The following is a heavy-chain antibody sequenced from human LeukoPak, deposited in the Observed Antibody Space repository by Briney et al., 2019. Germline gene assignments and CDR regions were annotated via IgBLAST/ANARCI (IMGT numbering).Heavy chain of an antibody. CDR2: IYYSGST. Sequence: SETLSLTCTVPGGSISSYYWSWIRQPPGKGLEWIGYIYYSGSTNYNPSLKSRVTISVDTSKNQFSLKLSSVTAADTAVYYCGRAVGYYDSSGYHNWFDPWGQGTLVTVSS. CDR1: GGSISSYY. V-gene: IGHV4-59*01. CDR3: GRAVGYYDSSGYHNWFDP. D-gene: IGHD3-22*01. J-gene: IGHJ5*02.